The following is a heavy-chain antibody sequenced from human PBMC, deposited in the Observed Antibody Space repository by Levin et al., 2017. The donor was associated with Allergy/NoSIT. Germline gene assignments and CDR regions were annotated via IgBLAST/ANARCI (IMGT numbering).Heavy chain of an antibody. CDR1: GDSIGSRAFY. CDR3: ARDSFRGVINWFDP. CDR2: IYYSGST. V-gene: IGHV4-39*02. J-gene: IGHJ5*02. D-gene: IGHD3-10*01. Sequence: PSETLSLTCTVSGDSIGSRAFYWGWIRQPPGKGLEWVASIYYSGSTYYNPSLKSRVTVSVDTSKNQFSLKLTSVTAADTAVYYCARDSFRGVINWFDPWGQGTLVTVSS.